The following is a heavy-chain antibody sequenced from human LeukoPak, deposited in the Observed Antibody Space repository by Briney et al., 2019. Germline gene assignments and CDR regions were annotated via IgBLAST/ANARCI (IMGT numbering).Heavy chain of an antibody. V-gene: IGHV3-21*01. CDR3: VKDPGRGGDRDY. J-gene: IGHJ4*02. CDR2: ISSSSSYI. CDR1: GFTFSSYS. Sequence: KTGGSLRLSCAASGFTFSSYSMNWVRQAPGKGLEWVSSISSSSSYIYYADSVKGRFTISRDNSKNTLYLQMNSLRVEDTAVYYCVKDPGRGGDRDYWGQGTLVIVSS. D-gene: IGHD2-21*01.